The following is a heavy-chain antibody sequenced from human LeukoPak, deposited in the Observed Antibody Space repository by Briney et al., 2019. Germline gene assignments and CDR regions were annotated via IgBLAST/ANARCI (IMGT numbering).Heavy chain of an antibody. CDR1: GFAFITYS. Sequence: GGTLRLSCAASGFAFITYSMNWVRQAPGKGLEWVSYISGSSTTMHYADSVKGRFTISRDNAKNSLYLQMNSLRAEDTAVYYCAKYPTRYNWFDPWGQGTLVTVSS. J-gene: IGHJ5*02. CDR2: ISGSSTTM. V-gene: IGHV3-48*04. CDR3: AKYPTRYNWFDP. D-gene: IGHD5-12*01.